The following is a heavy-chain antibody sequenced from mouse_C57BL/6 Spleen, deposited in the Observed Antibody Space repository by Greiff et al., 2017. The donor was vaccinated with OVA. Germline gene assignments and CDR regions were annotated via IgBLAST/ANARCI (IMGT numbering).Heavy chain of an antibody. D-gene: IGHD2-1*01. Sequence: EVKLMESGGGLVQPGGSLSLSCAASGFTFTDYYMSWVRQPPGKALEWLGFIRNKANGYTTEYSASVKVRFTISRDNSQSILYLQMNALRAEDSATYYCASLYGNCAIDYWGQGTSVTVSS. CDR2: IRNKANGYTT. CDR3: ASLYGNCAIDY. J-gene: IGHJ4*01. V-gene: IGHV7-3*01. CDR1: GFTFTDYY.